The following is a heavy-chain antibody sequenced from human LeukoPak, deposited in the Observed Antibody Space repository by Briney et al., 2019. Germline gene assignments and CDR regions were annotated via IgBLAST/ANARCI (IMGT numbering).Heavy chain of an antibody. CDR1: GGSISGYY. CDR3: ASPGSFGSGWSLDY. Sequence: SETLSLTCTVSGGSISGYYWSWIRQPPGKGLEWIGYIFYSGSTNYNPSLKSRVTISVDTSKNQFSLKLSSVTAADTAVYYCASPGSFGSGWSLDYWGQGTLVTVSS. J-gene: IGHJ4*02. D-gene: IGHD6-19*01. V-gene: IGHV4-59*08. CDR2: IFYSGST.